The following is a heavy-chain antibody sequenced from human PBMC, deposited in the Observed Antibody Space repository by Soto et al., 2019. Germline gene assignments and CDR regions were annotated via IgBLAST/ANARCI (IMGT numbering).Heavy chain of an antibody. V-gene: IGHV3-53*01. CDR2: IYSGGST. Sequence: EVQLVESGGGLIQPGGSLRLACAASGITVSNHYMAWVRQAPGKGLEWVSLIYSGGSTSYADSVKGRFTVSRDNSKNMLYLQMNSLRAEDTAVYYCARVNYYGSGSYFKPDYYYGMDVWGQGTTVTVSS. CDR3: ARVNYYGSGSYFKPDYYYGMDV. D-gene: IGHD3-10*01. CDR1: GITVSNHY. J-gene: IGHJ6*02.